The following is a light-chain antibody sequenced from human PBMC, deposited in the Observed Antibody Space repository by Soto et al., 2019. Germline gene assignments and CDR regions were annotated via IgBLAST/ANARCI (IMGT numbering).Light chain of an antibody. J-gene: IGKJ3*01. Sequence: EIVLTQSPATLSVSPGEGVTLSCRASESVSNSLAWYQHKPGQPPRLLIYGASTNATGIPARFSGSGSWTQFTLTISSLQSEDFAVYYCQQYKDWPPVTFGPGTKVEIK. CDR1: ESVSNS. CDR3: QQYKDWPPVT. CDR2: GAS. V-gene: IGKV3-15*01.